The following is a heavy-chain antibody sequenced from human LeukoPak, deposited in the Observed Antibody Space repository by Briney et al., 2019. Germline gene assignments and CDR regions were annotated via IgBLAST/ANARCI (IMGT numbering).Heavy chain of an antibody. CDR3: ARSGRDGYNQDY. D-gene: IGHD5-24*01. CDR1: GFTFSSYA. V-gene: IGHV3-64*01. Sequence: GGSLRLSCAASGFTFSSYAMHWVRQAPGKGLEYVSAISSNGGSTYYANSVKGRFTISRDNSKNTLYLQMGSPRAEDMAVYYCARSGRDGYNQDYWGQGTLVTVSS. CDR2: ISSNGGST. J-gene: IGHJ4*02.